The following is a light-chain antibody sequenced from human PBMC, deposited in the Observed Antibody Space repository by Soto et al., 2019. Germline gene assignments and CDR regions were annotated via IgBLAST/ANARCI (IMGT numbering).Light chain of an antibody. Sequence: EIQMTQSPATVSGSVRDRVTITCRASQTISSWLAWYQQKGGKAPKLLISKASNLDSGVPSRFSGSGSGAEFNLTFCSLQPDDFPTYYCLQYDHYWTFAQRSKVDIK. V-gene: IGKV1-5*03. CDR3: LQYDHYWT. J-gene: IGKJ1*01. CDR2: KAS. CDR1: QTISSW.